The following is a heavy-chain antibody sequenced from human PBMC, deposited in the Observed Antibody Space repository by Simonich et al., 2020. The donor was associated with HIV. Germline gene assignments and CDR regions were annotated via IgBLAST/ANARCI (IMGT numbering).Heavy chain of an antibody. D-gene: IGHD3-10*01. CDR2: IYYSGDT. J-gene: IGHJ4*02. Sequence: QVQLQESGPGLVKPSETLSLTCTVSGGSISSYYWSWLRQPPGKGLEWIGYIYYSGDTNDNPSPNGRVTISVDTSKNQFALKLSSVTAADTAVYYCARTSYYGSGSYYSDYWGQGTLVTVSS. CDR1: GGSISSYY. CDR3: ARTSYYGSGSYYSDY. V-gene: IGHV4-59*12.